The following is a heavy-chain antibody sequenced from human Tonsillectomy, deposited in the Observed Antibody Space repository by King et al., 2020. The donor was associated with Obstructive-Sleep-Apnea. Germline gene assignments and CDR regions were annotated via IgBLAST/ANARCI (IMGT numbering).Heavy chain of an antibody. CDR1: GGSISSGDYY. J-gene: IGHJ4*02. Sequence: QLQESGPGLVKPSQTLSLTCTVSGGSISSGDYYWNWIRQPPGKGLEWIGYIYYSGSTSYNPSLKSRLTISADTSKNQFSLKLSSVTAADTAVYYCARSDYFDTSGYLVWGQGTLVTVSS. D-gene: IGHD3-22*01. CDR3: ARSDYFDTSGYLV. CDR2: IYYSGST. V-gene: IGHV4-30-4*01.